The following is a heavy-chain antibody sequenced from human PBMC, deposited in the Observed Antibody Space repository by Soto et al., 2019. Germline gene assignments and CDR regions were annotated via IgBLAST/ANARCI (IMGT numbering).Heavy chain of an antibody. J-gene: IGHJ3*02. CDR1: GGSISSTTYY. CDR3: ARLTDAFEI. Sequence: QLQLQESGPGLVKPSETLSLTCTVSGGSISSTTYYWAWIRQPPGKGLEWVGRIYYSGSTYYNTYRKSRVTISGDTSKNQFSLKLSSVPASYTALYYCARLTDAFEIWGQGTMVTVSS. V-gene: IGHV4-39*01. CDR2: IYYSGST.